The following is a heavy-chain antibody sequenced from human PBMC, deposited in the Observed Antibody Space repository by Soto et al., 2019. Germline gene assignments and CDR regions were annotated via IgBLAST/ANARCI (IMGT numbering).Heavy chain of an antibody. J-gene: IGHJ6*02. D-gene: IGHD2-21*02. CDR2: ISGNSAYV. CDR3: ARAPPGDLYGMDV. V-gene: IGHV3-21*01. Sequence: EVQLVESGGGLVKPGGSRRLSCVASGFTFSNFYMNWVRQAPEKGLEWVSSISGNSAYVHYTDSVKGRFTISRDNAKTSLYLQINSLRAEDTAVYFCARAPPGDLYGMDVWGQGTAVTVSS. CDR1: GFTFSNFY.